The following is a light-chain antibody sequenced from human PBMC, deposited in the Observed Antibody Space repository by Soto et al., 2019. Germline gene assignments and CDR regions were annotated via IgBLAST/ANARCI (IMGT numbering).Light chain of an antibody. V-gene: IGKV3-20*01. CDR3: QQYGSSPST. Sequence: EIVLTQSPGTLSLSPGERATLSCRASQSVSSSYLAWYQQKPGQAPRLLIYGASSRATGIPDRFSGSGSGTAFTLTISRLEPEDFAVYYCQQYGSSPSTFGQGTKLEI. CDR1: QSVSSSY. J-gene: IGKJ2*01. CDR2: GAS.